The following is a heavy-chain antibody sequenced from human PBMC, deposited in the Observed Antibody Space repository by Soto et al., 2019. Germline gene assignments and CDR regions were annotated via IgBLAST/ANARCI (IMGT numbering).Heavy chain of an antibody. J-gene: IGHJ4*02. Sequence: EAQLLESGGGLVQPGESLRLSCATSGFTFASYAMTWVRQAPGKGLEWVSSITTGGINTHYADFVRGRFTISRDNSKNTVYLEMKTLSAEDTAVYYWGKVMTDYSKAVGDDWGQGTLVTVSS. CDR2: ITTGGINT. CDR3: GKVMTDYSKAVGDD. D-gene: IGHD4-4*01. CDR1: GFTFASYA. V-gene: IGHV3-23*01.